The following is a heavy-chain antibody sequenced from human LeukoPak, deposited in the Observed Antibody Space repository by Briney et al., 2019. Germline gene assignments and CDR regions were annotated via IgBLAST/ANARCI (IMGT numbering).Heavy chain of an antibody. J-gene: IGHJ6*03. CDR3: ARGSVAGKDYYYYMDV. CDR2: IIPIFGTA. V-gene: IGHV1-69*13. Sequence: SVKVSCKAPGGTFSSYAISWVRQAPGQGLEWMGGIIPIFGTANYAQKFQGRVTITADESTSTAYMELSSLTSEDTAVYYCARGSVAGKDYYYYMDVWGKGTTVTVSS. D-gene: IGHD6-19*01. CDR1: GGTFSSYA.